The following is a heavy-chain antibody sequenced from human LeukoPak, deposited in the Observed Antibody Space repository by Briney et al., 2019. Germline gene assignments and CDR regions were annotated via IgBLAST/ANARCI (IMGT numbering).Heavy chain of an antibody. CDR1: GGSFSGYY. D-gene: IGHD1-26*01. V-gene: IGHV4-34*01. Sequence: KPSETLSLTCAVYGGSFSGYYWRWIRQPPGKGLGWIGRISHSGSTNYNPSLKSRVTISVDTSKNQFSLKLSSVTAADTAVYYCARDVVGATTDYWGQGTLVTVSS. J-gene: IGHJ4*02. CDR3: ARDVVGATTDY. CDR2: ISHSGST.